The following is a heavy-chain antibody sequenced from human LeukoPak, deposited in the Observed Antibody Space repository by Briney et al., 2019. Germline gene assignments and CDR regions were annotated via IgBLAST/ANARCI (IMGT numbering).Heavy chain of an antibody. Sequence: PGGSLRLSCAASGFTFISNSMNGVRQAPGKGLEWVSSISISSSYIYYEDSVKGRFTISRDNAKNSLYLQMNSLRAEDTAVYYCARERFEFGEPDHDAFDIWGQGTMVTVSS. J-gene: IGHJ3*02. CDR1: GFTFISNS. CDR2: ISISSSYI. D-gene: IGHD3-10*01. V-gene: IGHV3-21*01. CDR3: ARERFEFGEPDHDAFDI.